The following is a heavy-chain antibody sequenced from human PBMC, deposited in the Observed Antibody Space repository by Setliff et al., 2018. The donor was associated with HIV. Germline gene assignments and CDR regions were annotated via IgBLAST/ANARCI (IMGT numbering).Heavy chain of an antibody. CDR3: ARASQGGGYNY. V-gene: IGHV4-4*08. D-gene: IGHD5-12*01. CDR1: SGSMTGRY. Sequence: SETLSLTCSVSSGSMTGRYWTWVRQPPGKGLEWIGYLHSLGSSRVSDTPNYSPSLKSRITISLDTSKRQFSLTMTSVTAADTAVYYCARASQGGGYNYWGQGTLVTVSS. J-gene: IGHJ4*02. CDR2: LHSLGSSRVSDTP.